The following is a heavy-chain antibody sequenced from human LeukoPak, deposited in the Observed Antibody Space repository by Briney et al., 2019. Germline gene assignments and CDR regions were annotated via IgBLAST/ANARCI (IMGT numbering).Heavy chain of an antibody. CDR1: GFTFSAYA. V-gene: IGHV3-23*01. CDR3: AFFSNYFDF. D-gene: IGHD3-3*01. CDR2: ISASSDST. J-gene: IGHJ4*02. Sequence: GGSLRLSCAASGFTFSAYAMSWVRQAPGQGLEWVSAISASSDSTYYADSVKGRFTISRDNSKNTLYLQMNSLRAEDTAVYYCAFFSNYFDFWGQGTLVTVSS.